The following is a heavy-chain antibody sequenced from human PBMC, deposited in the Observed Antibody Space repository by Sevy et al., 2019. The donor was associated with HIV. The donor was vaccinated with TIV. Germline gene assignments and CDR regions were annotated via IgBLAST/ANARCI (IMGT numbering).Heavy chain of an antibody. J-gene: IGHJ3*02. D-gene: IGHD3-3*01. Sequence: ASVKVSCKASGYTFTGYYMHWVRQAPGQGLEWMGWINPNSGGTNYAQKFQGWVTMTRDTSISTAYMELSRLRSDDTAVYYCARGYYDFWSGYPRVDAFDIWGQGIMVTVSS. CDR2: INPNSGGT. CDR1: GYTFTGYY. V-gene: IGHV1-2*04. CDR3: ARGYYDFWSGYPRVDAFDI.